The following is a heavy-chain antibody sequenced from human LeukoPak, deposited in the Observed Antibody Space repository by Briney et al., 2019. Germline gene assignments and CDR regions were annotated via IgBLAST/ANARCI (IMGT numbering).Heavy chain of an antibody. CDR1: GYTFTSYG. V-gene: IGHV1-18*01. Sequence: ASVKVSCKASGYTFTSYGISWVRQAPGQGLEWMGWFSAYNGNTNYAQKLQGRVTMTTDTSTSTAYMELRSLRSDDTAVYYCARDAAELGAFDIWGQGTMVTVSS. D-gene: IGHD1-26*01. J-gene: IGHJ3*02. CDR3: ARDAAELGAFDI. CDR2: FSAYNGNT.